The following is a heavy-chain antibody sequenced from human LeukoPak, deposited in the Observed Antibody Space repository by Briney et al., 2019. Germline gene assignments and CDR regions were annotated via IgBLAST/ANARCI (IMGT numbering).Heavy chain of an antibody. CDR3: ARDHYFKIDY. CDR1: GFTFSSHA. J-gene: IGHJ4*02. Sequence: GGSLRLSCAASGFTFSSHAMSWVRQAPGKGLVWVSRIPTDETPTNYADSVQGRFTISRDNAKNTLYLQMNNLRAEDTAVYYCARDHYFKIDYWGQGTLVTVSS. V-gene: IGHV3-74*01. CDR2: IPTDETPT. D-gene: IGHD3-10*01.